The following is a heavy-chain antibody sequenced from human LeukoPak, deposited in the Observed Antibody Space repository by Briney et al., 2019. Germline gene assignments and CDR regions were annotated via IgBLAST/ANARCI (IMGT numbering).Heavy chain of an antibody. CDR3: ARGTYYYDSSGYYRYRIFDY. CDR2: INPNSGGT. V-gene: IGHV1-2*06. Sequence: GASVTVSCKASGYTFTGYYMHWVRQAPGQGLEWMGRINPNSGGTNYAQKFQCRVTMTRDTSISTAYMELSRLRSEDTAVYYCARGTYYYDSSGYYRYRIFDYWGQGTLVTVSS. D-gene: IGHD3-22*01. CDR1: GYTFTGYY. J-gene: IGHJ4*02.